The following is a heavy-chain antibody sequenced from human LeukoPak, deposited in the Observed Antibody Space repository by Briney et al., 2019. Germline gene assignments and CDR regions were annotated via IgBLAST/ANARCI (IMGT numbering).Heavy chain of an antibody. CDR1: GFTFSGFW. D-gene: IGHD6-6*01. CDR2: INSDGSEG. J-gene: IGHJ3*01. CDR3: ARSSYSSSSSV. Sequence: GGSLRLSCAVSGFTFSGFWRSWSRQAPGKGLGWVVSINSDGSEGYYADVVKGRFTISRDNAKNSLYLQINSLRAEDTAVYYCARSSYSSSSSVWGQGTMVTVSS. V-gene: IGHV3-7*03.